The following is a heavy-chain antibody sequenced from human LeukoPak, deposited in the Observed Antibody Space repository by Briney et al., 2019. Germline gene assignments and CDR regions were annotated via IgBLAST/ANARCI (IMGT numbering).Heavy chain of an antibody. J-gene: IGHJ5*02. CDR1: GFTFSSYA. V-gene: IGHV3-30-3*01. D-gene: IGHD6-13*01. CDR2: ISYDGSNK. CDR3: ARDIGEIGYSSSWYSWFDP. Sequence: GGSLRLSCAASGFTFSSYAMHWVRQAPGKGLEWEAVISYDGSNKYYADSVKGRFTISRDNSKNTLYLQMNSLRAEDTAVYYCARDIGEIGYSSSWYSWFDPWGQGTLVTVSS.